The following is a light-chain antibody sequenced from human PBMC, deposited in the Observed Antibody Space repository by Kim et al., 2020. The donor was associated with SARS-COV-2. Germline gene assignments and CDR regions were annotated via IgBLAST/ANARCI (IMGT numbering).Light chain of an antibody. CDR2: GNN. J-gene: IGLJ3*02. Sequence: VALVQTVRNTCRGDSLRCYYATWYQQQPGQAPILVIYGNNNRPSGVPDRFSGSRSGNTASLTITGAQAEDEADYYCNSRDSSGTHVFGGGTQLTVL. CDR3: NSRDSSGTHV. CDR1: SLRCYY. V-gene: IGLV3-19*01.